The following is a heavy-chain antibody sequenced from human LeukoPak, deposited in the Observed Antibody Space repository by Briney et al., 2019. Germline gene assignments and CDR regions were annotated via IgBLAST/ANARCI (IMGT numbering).Heavy chain of an antibody. V-gene: IGHV4-31*03. D-gene: IGHD3-10*01. CDR3: ARDQGGVVRGVIDWFDP. J-gene: IGHJ5*02. Sequence: SSETLSFTCTVSGGSISSGGYYWSWIRQHPGKGLEWFGYIYYSGTTYYNPSLKSRVSISIDTSKNQFALKLSSVTAADTAVYYCARDQGGVVRGVIDWFDPWGQGALVTVSS. CDR2: IYYSGTT. CDR1: GGSISSGGYY.